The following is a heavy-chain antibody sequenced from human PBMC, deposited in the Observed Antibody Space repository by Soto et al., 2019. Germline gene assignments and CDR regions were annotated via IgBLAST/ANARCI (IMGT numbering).Heavy chain of an antibody. CDR2: IYYSGST. CDR3: ARGQPAAPYYYYYMDV. CDR1: GGSISSGGYY. D-gene: IGHD2-2*01. J-gene: IGHJ6*03. V-gene: IGHV4-31*03. Sequence: SETLSLTCTVSGGSISSGGYYWSWIRQHPGKGLEWIGYIYYSGSTYYNPSLKSRVTISVDTSKNQFSLKLSSVTAADTAVYYCARGQPAAPYYYYYMDVWGKGTTVTVSS.